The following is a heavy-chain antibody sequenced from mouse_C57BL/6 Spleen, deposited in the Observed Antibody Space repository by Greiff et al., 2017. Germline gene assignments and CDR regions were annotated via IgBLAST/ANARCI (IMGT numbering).Heavy chain of an antibody. J-gene: IGHJ1*03. D-gene: IGHD1-1*01. CDR1: GYTFTSYW. CDR2: IHPNSGST. V-gene: IGHV1-64*01. CDR3: ASQFITTVVATDWYFDV. Sequence: VQLQQPGAELVKPGASVKLSCKASGYTFTSYWMHWVKQRPGQGLEWIGMIHPNSGSTNYNEKFKSKATLTVDKSSSTAYMQLSSLTSEDSAVYYCASQFITTVVATDWYFDVWGTGTTVTVSS.